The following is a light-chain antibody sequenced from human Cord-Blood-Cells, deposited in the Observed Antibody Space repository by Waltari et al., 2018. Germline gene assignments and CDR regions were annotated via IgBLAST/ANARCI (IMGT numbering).Light chain of an antibody. CDR3: CSYAGSYTWV. Sequence: QSALTQPRSVSGSPGQSVTISCTGTSSDVGGYNYVSWYQQHPGKAPKLMIYDVSKRPSGVPDRFSGSTSSNTASLTISGLQAEDEADYYCCSYAGSYTWVFGGGTKLTVL. CDR1: SSDVGGYNY. CDR2: DVS. J-gene: IGLJ3*02. V-gene: IGLV2-11*01.